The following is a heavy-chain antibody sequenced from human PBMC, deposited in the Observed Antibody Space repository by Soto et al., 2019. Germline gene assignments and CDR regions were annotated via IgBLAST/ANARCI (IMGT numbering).Heavy chain of an antibody. CDR3: ARDPLTGTSDY. J-gene: IGHJ4*02. CDR2: ISSSGSTI. D-gene: IGHD1-7*01. V-gene: IGHV3-11*01. Sequence: GGSLSLSCAASGFTFSDYYMSWIRQAPGKGLEWVSYISSSGSTIYYADSVKGRFTISRDNAKNSLYLQMNSLRAEDTAVYYCARDPLTGTSDYWGQGTLVTVSS. CDR1: GFTFSDYY.